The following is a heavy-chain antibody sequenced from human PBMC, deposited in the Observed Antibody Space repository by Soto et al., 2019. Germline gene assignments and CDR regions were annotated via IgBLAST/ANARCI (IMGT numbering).Heavy chain of an antibody. Sequence: ASVKVSCKASGYTFTGYAIHWVRQPPGQRLEWMGWINAGNGNTKYSQKFQGRVTITRDTSASTAYMELSSLRSEDTAVYYCARAVAVPADFDYWGRGTQVTVSS. V-gene: IGHV1-3*01. CDR1: GYTFTGYA. CDR2: INAGNGNT. J-gene: IGHJ4*02. CDR3: ARAVAVPADFDY. D-gene: IGHD6-19*01.